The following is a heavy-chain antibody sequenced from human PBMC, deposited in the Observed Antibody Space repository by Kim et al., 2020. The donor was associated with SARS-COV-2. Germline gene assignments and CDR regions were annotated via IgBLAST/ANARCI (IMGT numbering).Heavy chain of an antibody. D-gene: IGHD3-3*01. Sequence: SETLSLTCTVSGGSISSSSYYWGWIRQPPGKGLEWIGSIYYSGSTYYNPSLKSRVTISVDTSKNQFSLKLSSVTAADTAVYYCATLSTIFGDPGRGYWGQGTLVTVSS. CDR3: ATLSTIFGDPGRGY. J-gene: IGHJ4*02. CDR1: GGSISSSSYY. V-gene: IGHV4-39*01. CDR2: IYYSGST.